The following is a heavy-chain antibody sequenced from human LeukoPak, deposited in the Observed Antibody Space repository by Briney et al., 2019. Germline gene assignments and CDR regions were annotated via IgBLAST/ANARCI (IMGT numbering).Heavy chain of an antibody. CDR2: IYGGGNI. Sequence: GGSLRLSCAASGFTVSSNYMNWVPQAPGKGLEWVSVIYGGGNIYYADSVKGRFTISRDNSKNTLYLQMNSLRAEDTAVYYCARGAGYNYPYYFDYWGQGTLVTVSS. J-gene: IGHJ4*02. V-gene: IGHV3-53*01. CDR1: GFTVSSNY. D-gene: IGHD5-24*01. CDR3: ARGAGYNYPYYFDY.